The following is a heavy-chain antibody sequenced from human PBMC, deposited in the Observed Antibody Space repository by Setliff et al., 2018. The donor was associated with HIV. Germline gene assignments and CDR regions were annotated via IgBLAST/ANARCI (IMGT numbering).Heavy chain of an antibody. CDR3: ARGIDWGHFYYYYMDV. V-gene: IGHV4-59*01. J-gene: IGHJ6*03. CDR1: GGSISNYY. CDR2: IYFTGNT. Sequence: PSETLSLTCTVSGGSISNYYWSWIRQLPGKGLEWIGYIYFTGNTNYNPSLKSRVTISLDTSKNQFSLKLSSVTAADTAVYFCARGIDWGHFYYYYMDVWGKGTTVTVSS. D-gene: IGHD7-27*01.